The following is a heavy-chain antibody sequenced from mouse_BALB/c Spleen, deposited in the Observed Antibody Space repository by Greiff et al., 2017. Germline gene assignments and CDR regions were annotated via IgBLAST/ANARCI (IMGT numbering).Heavy chain of an antibody. V-gene: IGHV3-8*02. CDR1: GDSITSGY. J-gene: IGHJ1*01. D-gene: IGHD5-1*01. Sequence: EVQLVESGPSLVKPSQTLSLTCSVTGDSITSGYWNWIRKFPGNKLEYMGYISYSGSTYYNPSLKSRISITRDTSKNQYYLQLNSVTTEDTATYYCARGRSTLWYFDVWGAGTTVTVSS. CDR3: ARGRSTLWYFDV. CDR2: ISYSGST.